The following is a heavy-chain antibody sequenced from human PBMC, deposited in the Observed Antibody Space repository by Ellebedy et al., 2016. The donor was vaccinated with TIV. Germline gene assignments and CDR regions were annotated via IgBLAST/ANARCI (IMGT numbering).Heavy chain of an antibody. V-gene: IGHV4-61*02. Sequence: LRLSXTVSSGSISGGNYYWSWIRQPAGKGLEWIGRIYASGSTTTYNSSLRSRVTMSVDTSKNQFSLKLSSVTAADTAVYFCARYFDPYFDYWGQGALVTVSS. CDR1: SGSISGGNYY. CDR2: IYASGST. D-gene: IGHD2/OR15-2a*01. CDR3: ARYFDPYFDY. J-gene: IGHJ4*02.